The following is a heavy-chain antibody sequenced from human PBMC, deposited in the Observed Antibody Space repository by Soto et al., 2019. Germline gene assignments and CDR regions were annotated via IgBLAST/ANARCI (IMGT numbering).Heavy chain of an antibody. J-gene: IGHJ5*02. D-gene: IGHD2-15*01. Sequence: PGESLKISCKGSGYSFTTYWIAWVRQMPGKGLEWMGIIYPGDSDTRYSPSFQGQVTISADRSISTAYLQWSSLKASDTAIYYCAGASEKFVDPYSPDSWSEGTQVTVS. CDR3: AGASEKFVDPYSPDS. CDR1: GYSFTTYW. V-gene: IGHV5-51*01. CDR2: IYPGDSDT.